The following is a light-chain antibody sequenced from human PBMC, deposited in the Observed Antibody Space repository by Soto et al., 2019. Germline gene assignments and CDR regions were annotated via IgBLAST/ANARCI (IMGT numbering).Light chain of an antibody. V-gene: IGKV2-30*01. CDR1: QSLVYSDGNTY. CDR3: MQGTHWPPT. CDR2: KVS. Sequence: DVVMTQSPFSLPVTLGQPASISCRSSQSLVYSDGNTYLSWFQQRPGQSPRRLIYKVSNRDSGVPDRFSGSGSGTDFPLKISRVEAEDVGVYYCMQGTHWPPTFGQGPKVEIK. J-gene: IGKJ1*01.